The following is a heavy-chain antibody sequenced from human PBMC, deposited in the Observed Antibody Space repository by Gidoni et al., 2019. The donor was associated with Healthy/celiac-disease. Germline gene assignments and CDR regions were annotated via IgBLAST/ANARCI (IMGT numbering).Heavy chain of an antibody. CDR3: AREVGATG. D-gene: IGHD1-26*01. V-gene: IGHV4-34*01. CDR1: GGSFSGYY. J-gene: IGHJ4*02. CDR2: INHSGST. Sequence: CAGLLKPSETLSLTCAVYGGSFSGYYWSWIRQPPGKGLEWIGEINHSGSTNYNPSLKSRVTISVDTSKNQFSLKLSSVTAADTVVYYCAREVGATGWGQGTLVTVSS.